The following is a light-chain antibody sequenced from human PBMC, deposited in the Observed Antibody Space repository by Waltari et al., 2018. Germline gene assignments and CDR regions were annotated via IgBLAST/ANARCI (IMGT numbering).Light chain of an antibody. V-gene: IGKV3-20*01. J-gene: IGKJ2*01. Sequence: EVVLTPSPGTLSLSPGERATLTCRARQGVSRSYLAWYQQTPGQSPRLLIFGTFNRATAIPDRFSGSGTGTDFTLTIASLEPEDLAVYYCQQYSDSRRYIFGQGTKLVI. CDR1: QGVSRSY. CDR2: GTF. CDR3: QQYSDSRRYI.